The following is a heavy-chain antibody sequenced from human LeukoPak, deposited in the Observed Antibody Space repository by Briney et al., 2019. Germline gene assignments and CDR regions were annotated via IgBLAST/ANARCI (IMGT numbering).Heavy chain of an antibody. Sequence: SETLSLTCTVSGGSISSSYWSWIRQSPGKGLEWIGSIYHSGSTHYNPSLKSLVTISVDTSKNQFSLKVTSVTAADTAVYYCAREAITMVREEPFDYWGHGSLVTVSS. CDR3: AREAITMVREEPFDY. J-gene: IGHJ4*01. D-gene: IGHD3-10*01. V-gene: IGHV4-59*12. CDR2: IYHSGST. CDR1: GGSISSSY.